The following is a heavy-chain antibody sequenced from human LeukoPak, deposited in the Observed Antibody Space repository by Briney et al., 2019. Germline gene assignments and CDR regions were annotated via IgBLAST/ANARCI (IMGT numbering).Heavy chain of an antibody. CDR3: ARSVGTTAWIDY. Sequence: GASVKVSCKASGYTFTSYYMYWVRQAPGQGLEWMGIINPSGGSTSYAQKFQGRVTMTRDTSTSTVYMELSSLRSEDTAVYYCARSVGTTAWIDYWGQGTLVTVSS. D-gene: IGHD1-7*01. CDR1: GYTFTSYY. V-gene: IGHV1-46*01. J-gene: IGHJ4*02. CDR2: INPSGGST.